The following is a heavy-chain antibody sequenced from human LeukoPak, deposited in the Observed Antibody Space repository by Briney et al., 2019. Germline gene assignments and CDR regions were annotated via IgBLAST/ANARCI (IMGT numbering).Heavy chain of an antibody. CDR3: ARVRIAAAGTRGYYYYYYMDV. CDR2: IYHSGST. Sequence: PSQTLSLTCAVSGGSISSSNWWSWVRQPPGKGLEWIGEIYHSGSTNYNPSLKSRVTISVDTSKNQFSLKLSSVTAADTAVYYCARVRIAAAGTRGYYYYYYMDVWGKGTTATVSS. J-gene: IGHJ6*03. D-gene: IGHD6-13*01. CDR1: GGSISSSNW. V-gene: IGHV4-4*02.